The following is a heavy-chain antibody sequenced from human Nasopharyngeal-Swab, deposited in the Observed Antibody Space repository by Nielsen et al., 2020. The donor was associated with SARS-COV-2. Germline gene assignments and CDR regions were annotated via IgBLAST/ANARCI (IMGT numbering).Heavy chain of an antibody. CDR1: GGSISSYY. Sequence: SETLSRNCTVSGGSISSYYWNWVRQPPGKGLEWIAYVYYSGSTKYNPSLKSRVTISVDRAKNQVSLKLTSVTAADTAVYYCARGDILTPYYYMDVWGRGTTVAVSS. D-gene: IGHD3-9*01. CDR3: ARGDILTPYYYMDV. CDR2: VYYSGST. V-gene: IGHV4-59*01. J-gene: IGHJ6*03.